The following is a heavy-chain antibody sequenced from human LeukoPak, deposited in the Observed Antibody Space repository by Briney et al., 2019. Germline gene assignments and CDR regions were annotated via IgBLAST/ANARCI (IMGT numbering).Heavy chain of an antibody. V-gene: IGHV3-21*01. J-gene: IGHJ4*02. D-gene: IGHD3-16*01. CDR1: GFTFSDYD. Sequence: PGESLTLSCSASGFTFSDYDMNWVRQAPGKGLEWVSSISGRSSHMYYGESVKGRFSIYRDNGKNSLYLQMNSLGAEDTAVYYCGRGFPPLRVSSAGDFWGQGTLVTVSS. CDR3: GRGFPPLRVSSAGDF. CDR2: ISGRSSHM.